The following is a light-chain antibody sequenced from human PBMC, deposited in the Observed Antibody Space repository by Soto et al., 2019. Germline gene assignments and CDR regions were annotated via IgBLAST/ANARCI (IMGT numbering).Light chain of an antibody. CDR1: QSVSSN. V-gene: IGKV3-15*01. CDR2: GAS. Sequence: EIVMTQSPATLSVSPGERATLSCRASQSVSSNLAWYQQKPGQAPRLLIDGASTRATGIPARFSGSGSGTEFTLTISSLQSEDVAFYYCQQYNNWPWTFGQGTKVEIK. J-gene: IGKJ1*01. CDR3: QQYNNWPWT.